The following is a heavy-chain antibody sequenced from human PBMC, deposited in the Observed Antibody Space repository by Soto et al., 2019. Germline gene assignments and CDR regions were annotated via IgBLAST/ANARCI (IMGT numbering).Heavy chain of an antibody. CDR2: INHSGST. CDR3: ARVGFPTNYYYYGMDV. D-gene: IGHD3-16*01. V-gene: IGHV4-34*01. CDR1: GGSFSGYY. J-gene: IGHJ6*02. Sequence: SETLSLTCAVYGGSFSGYYWSWIRQPPGKGLEWIGEINHSGSTNYNPSLKSRVTISVDTSKNQFSLKLSSVTAADTAVYYCARVGFPTNYYYYGMDVWGQGTTVTVS.